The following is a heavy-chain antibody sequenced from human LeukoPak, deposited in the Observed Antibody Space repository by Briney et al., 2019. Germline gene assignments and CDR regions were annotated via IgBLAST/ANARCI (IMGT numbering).Heavy chain of an antibody. CDR3: ARDLPTITIDNYYGMDV. Sequence: PGRSLRLSCAASGFTFSSYAMHWARQAPGKGLEWVAVISYDGSNKYYADSVKGRFTISRDNSKNTLYLQMNSLRAEDTAVYYCARDLPTITIDNYYGMDVWGQGTTVTVSS. V-gene: IGHV3-30*04. J-gene: IGHJ6*02. D-gene: IGHD3-10*01. CDR1: GFTFSSYA. CDR2: ISYDGSNK.